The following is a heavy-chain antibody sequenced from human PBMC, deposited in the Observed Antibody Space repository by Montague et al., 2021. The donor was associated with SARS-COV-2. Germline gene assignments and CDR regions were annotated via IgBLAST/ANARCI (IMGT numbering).Heavy chain of an antibody. CDR3: ARREGSDGSGSYPN. Sequence: SETLSLTCTVSGGSISSSSHYWGWIRQPPGKGLEWIGSIYYSGSTYYNPSLKSPVTISVDTSKNQFYLKLSSVTATDTAVYYCARREGSDGSGSYPNWGQGTLVTVSS. CDR1: GGSISSSSHY. V-gene: IGHV4-39*01. CDR2: IYYSGST. D-gene: IGHD3-10*01. J-gene: IGHJ4*02.